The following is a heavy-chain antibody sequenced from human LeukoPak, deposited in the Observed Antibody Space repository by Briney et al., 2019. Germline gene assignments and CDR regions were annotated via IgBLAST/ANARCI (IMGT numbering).Heavy chain of an antibody. CDR2: IIPIFGTA. CDR1: GYTLTELS. Sequence: SVKVSCKVSGYTLTELSMHWVRQAPGKGLEWMGGIIPIFGTANYAQKFQGRVTITTDESTSTAYMELSSLRSEDTAVYYCAREGGDGFGAFDIWGQGTMVTVSS. J-gene: IGHJ3*02. CDR3: AREGGDGFGAFDI. D-gene: IGHD3-16*01. V-gene: IGHV1-69*05.